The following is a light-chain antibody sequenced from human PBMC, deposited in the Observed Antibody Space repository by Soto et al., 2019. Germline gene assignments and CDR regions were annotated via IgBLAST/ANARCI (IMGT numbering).Light chain of an antibody. J-gene: IGKJ1*01. Sequence: DIVLTQSPGTLSLSPGERTTLSCRASQSVSSSYLAWYQQKPGQAPRLLIYAASSRATGIPDRFSGSGSGTDFTLTISRLEPEDFAVYYCQQYGSSRWTFGQGNKV. V-gene: IGKV3-20*01. CDR1: QSVSSSY. CDR3: QQYGSSRWT. CDR2: AAS.